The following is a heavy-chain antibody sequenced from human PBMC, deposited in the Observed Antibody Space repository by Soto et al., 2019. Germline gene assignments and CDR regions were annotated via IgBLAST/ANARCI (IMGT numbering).Heavy chain of an antibody. Sequence: PSETLSRTCTVSGGSISNPGYYWGWVRQPPGKGLEWIGDIFYTGRTYHSPSLKSRVTISVDTSKEQFSLNLTSVTAADTAVYFYPGLNFRIAASSHGRGNWFGPLAPGNIFTVSS. CDR1: GGSISNPGYY. V-gene: IGHV4-39*01. CDR2: IFYTGRT. CDR3: PGLNFRIAASSHGRGNWFGP. J-gene: IGHJ5*02. D-gene: IGHD2-21*01.